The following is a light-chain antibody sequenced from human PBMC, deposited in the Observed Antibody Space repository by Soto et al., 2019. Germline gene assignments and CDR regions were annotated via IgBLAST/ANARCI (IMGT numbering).Light chain of an antibody. CDR1: QSISSNY. CDR2: DAS. V-gene: IGKV3-20*01. CDR3: QYYGSSHSNT. J-gene: IGKJ5*01. Sequence: EIGLTQTPGTLSLSPGERSTLSCVSTQSISSNYLAWYQHKPGRAPRLLIYDASSKATGTPDRFSGSGSGTDFTLTISRLEPEDFAVYYCQYYGSSHSNTFGQGTRLEIK.